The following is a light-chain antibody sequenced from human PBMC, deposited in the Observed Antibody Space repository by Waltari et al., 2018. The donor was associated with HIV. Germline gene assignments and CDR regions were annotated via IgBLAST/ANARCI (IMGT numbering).Light chain of an antibody. CDR3: AAWDDSLNGHVL. Sequence: SVLTQPPPAPVTPGQWCPFACSGSSSNIASRPVDCFQKRPGTAPRLRIYTNKQRPSGVPYRFSGSKSGTSASLAISGLQSEDEADYYCAAWDDSLNGHVLFGGGTKLTVL. V-gene: IGLV1-44*01. CDR2: TNK. J-gene: IGLJ2*01. CDR1: SSNIASRP.